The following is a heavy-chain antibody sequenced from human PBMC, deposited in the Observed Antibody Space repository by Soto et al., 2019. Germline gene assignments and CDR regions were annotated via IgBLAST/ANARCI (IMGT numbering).Heavy chain of an antibody. V-gene: IGHV1-69*01. D-gene: IGHD4-17*01. Sequence: QVQLVQSGAEVKKPGSSVKVSCKASGGTFSSYAISWVRQAPGQGLEWMGGIIPIFGTANYAQKFQGRGTIPADESTSTAYMELSSLRSEDTAVYYCARDGALDYYGDYGRVPNAFDIWGQGTMVTVSS. J-gene: IGHJ3*02. CDR1: GGTFSSYA. CDR2: IIPIFGTA. CDR3: ARDGALDYYGDYGRVPNAFDI.